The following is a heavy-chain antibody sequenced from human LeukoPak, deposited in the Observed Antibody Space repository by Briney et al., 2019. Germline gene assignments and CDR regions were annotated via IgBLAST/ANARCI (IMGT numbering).Heavy chain of an antibody. CDR2: IKTDGSTT. D-gene: IGHD2-2*01. Sequence: GGSLRLSCAVSGFTFSSSWMHWVRQAPGKGLVWVSHIKTDGSTTAYADSVKGRFTISRDNAKNTLYPQMNSLRAEDTGVYYCARGNQQLPRSTPDYWGQGTLVTVSS. CDR1: GFTFSSSW. V-gene: IGHV3-74*01. CDR3: ARGNQQLPRSTPDY. J-gene: IGHJ4*02.